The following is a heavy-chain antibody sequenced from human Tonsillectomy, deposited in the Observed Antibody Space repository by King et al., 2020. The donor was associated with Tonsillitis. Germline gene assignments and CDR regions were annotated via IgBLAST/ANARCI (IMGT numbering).Heavy chain of an antibody. CDR3: ARDDYYGMDV. CDR2: IIPMSGTA. CDR1: GGTVTTDT. V-gene: IGHV1-69*01. J-gene: IGHJ6*02. Sequence: VQLVESGAEVKKPGSSVTVSCKASGGTVTTDTITWVRQAPGQGLEWMGGIIPMSGTAHYAQKCQGRVTITADASTNIVFMQLNSLRSEDTAVYYCARDDYYGMDVWGQGTTVTVSS.